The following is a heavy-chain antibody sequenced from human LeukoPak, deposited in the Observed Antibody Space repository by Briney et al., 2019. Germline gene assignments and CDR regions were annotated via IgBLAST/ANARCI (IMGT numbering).Heavy chain of an antibody. D-gene: IGHD3-10*01. CDR1: GFTFSSYA. J-gene: IGHJ3*02. CDR2: ISYDGSNK. CDR3: AAGDATRFHGAFDI. V-gene: IGHV3-30*01. Sequence: GGSLRLSCAASGFTFSSYAMHWVRQAPGKGLEWVAVISYDGSNKYYADSVKGRFTISRVNSKNTLYLQMNSLRAEDTAVYYCAAGDATRFHGAFDIWGQGTMVTVSS.